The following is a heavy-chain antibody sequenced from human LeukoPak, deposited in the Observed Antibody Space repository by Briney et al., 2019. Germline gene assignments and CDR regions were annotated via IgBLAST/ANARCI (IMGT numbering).Heavy chain of an antibody. D-gene: IGHD5-18*01. V-gene: IGHV3-30*07. CDR1: GFTFSSYA. Sequence: GSLRLSCAASGFTFSSYAMHWVRQAPGKGLEWVAVISYDGSNKYYADSVKGRFTISRDNSKNTLYLQMNSLRADDTAVYYCAKDPYSYGYPPWRYMDVWGKGTTVTVSS. CDR3: AKDPYSYGYPPWRYMDV. J-gene: IGHJ6*03. CDR2: ISYDGSNK.